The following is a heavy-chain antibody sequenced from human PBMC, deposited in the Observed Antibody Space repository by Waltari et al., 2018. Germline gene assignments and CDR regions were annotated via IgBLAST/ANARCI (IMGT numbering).Heavy chain of an antibody. CDR3: ARETFGYDSSGYFCDY. CDR2: ILYDGSQK. CDR1: GSTFSHDG. Sequence: QVQLVESGGGVVQPGHSLRLSCAASGSTFSHDGMHWVRQAPGRGLEWVAMILYDGSQKYYADSVKGRFTISRDNSRNTLYLQMNSLRVEDTAVYYCARETFGYDSSGYFCDYWGLGTLVTVSS. J-gene: IGHJ4*02. D-gene: IGHD3-22*01. V-gene: IGHV3-33*01.